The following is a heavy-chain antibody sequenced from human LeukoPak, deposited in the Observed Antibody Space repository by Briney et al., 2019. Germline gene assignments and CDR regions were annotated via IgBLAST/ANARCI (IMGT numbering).Heavy chain of an antibody. CDR1: RFTFSTYA. D-gene: IGHD2-15*01. J-gene: IGHJ4*02. V-gene: IGHV3-23*01. CDR2: ISDSGGST. Sequence: TGGSLRLSCAASRFTFSTYAMSWVRQAPGKGLEWLSTISDSGGSTYYADSVKGRFTISRDNSKNTLYLQMNSLRAEDTAVYYCAKSHSVAQRGYFDYWAREPWSPSPQ. CDR3: AKSHSVAQRGYFDY.